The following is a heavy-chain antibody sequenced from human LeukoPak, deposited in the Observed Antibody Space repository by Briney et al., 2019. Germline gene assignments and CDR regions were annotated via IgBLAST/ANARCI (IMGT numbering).Heavy chain of an antibody. CDR1: GGSISSYY. J-gene: IGHJ4*02. V-gene: IGHV4-59*08. Sequence: SETLSLTCAVSGGSISSYYWSWIRQPPGKGPEWIGYISYSGTTNSNPSLKSRVTLSVDTSKNELSLKLSSVTAADTAVYYCARRASRENYFDYWGQGTLVTVSS. CDR2: ISYSGTT. D-gene: IGHD5-24*01. CDR3: ARRASRENYFDY.